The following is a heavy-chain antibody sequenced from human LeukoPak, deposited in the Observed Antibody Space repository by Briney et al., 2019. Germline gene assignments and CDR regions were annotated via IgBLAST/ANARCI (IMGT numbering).Heavy chain of an antibody. D-gene: IGHD5-18*01. CDR2: IYYSGST. CDR1: GGSISSYY. Sequence: SETLSLTCTVSGGSISSYYWSWIRQPPGKGLEWIGYIYYSGSTNYNPSLKSRVTISVDTSKNQFSLKLSSATAADTAVYYCARGIRGYSYYYYYGMDVWGQGTTVTVSS. J-gene: IGHJ6*02. CDR3: ARGIRGYSYYYYYGMDV. V-gene: IGHV4-59*08.